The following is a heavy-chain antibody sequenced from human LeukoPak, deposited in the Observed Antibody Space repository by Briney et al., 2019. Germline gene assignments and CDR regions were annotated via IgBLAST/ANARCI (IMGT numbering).Heavy chain of an antibody. CDR2: ISYDGSNK. D-gene: IGHD6-13*01. CDR1: GVTFSSNN. J-gene: IGHJ4*02. V-gene: IGHV3-30-3*01. CDR3: ATYTTSWSNFAH. Sequence: QPGRSLRLSCAASGVTFSSNNMHWVRQAPDKGLEWVGFISYDGSNKYYADSVKGRFTISRDNSKNTLYLQLNSLRAEDTAVYYCATYTTSWSNFAHWGQGTLVTVSS.